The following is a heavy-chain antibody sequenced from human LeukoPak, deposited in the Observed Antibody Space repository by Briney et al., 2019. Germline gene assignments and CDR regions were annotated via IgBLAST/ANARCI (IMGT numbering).Heavy chain of an antibody. CDR2: MYYSGSA. Sequence: SETLSLTCTVSGGSISRYYWSWVRQPPGKGLEWIGDMYYSGSANYNPSLKSRVTISVDTSMNQFSLKLRAVTAADTAVYYCARDWGVSARPGYMDVWGKGTTVTVSS. J-gene: IGHJ6*03. CDR3: ARDWGVSARPGYMDV. CDR1: GGSISRYY. V-gene: IGHV4-59*01. D-gene: IGHD6-6*01.